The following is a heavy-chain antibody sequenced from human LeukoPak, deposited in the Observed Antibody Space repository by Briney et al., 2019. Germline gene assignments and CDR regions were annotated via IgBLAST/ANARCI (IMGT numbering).Heavy chain of an antibody. CDR3: ATTRGYNYGGTIDH. CDR1: GFCFSSSW. J-gene: IGHJ4*02. Sequence: PGGSLRLSCTVSGFCFSSSWMSWVRQAPGKGLEWVANINQDGSEKYYVDSVKGRFIISRDNTRNSLYLQMNRLRGEDTAVYYCATTRGYNYGGTIDHWGQGTLVTVSS. D-gene: IGHD5-18*01. V-gene: IGHV3-7*01. CDR2: INQDGSEK.